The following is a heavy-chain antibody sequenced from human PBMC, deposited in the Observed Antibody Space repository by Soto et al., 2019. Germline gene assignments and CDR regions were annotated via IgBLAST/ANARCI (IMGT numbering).Heavy chain of an antibody. V-gene: IGHV4-39*07. J-gene: IGHJ5*02. D-gene: IGHD3-10*01. Sequence: SETLSLTCTVSGGSISSSSYYWGWIRQAPGKGLEWIGRIYYSGSTYYNPSLKSRITISVDTSKNQFSLKLSSVTAADTAVYYCARDTRYYNSTKRYNWFDPWGQGTLVTVSS. CDR1: GGSISSSSYY. CDR3: ARDTRYYNSTKRYNWFDP. CDR2: IYYSGST.